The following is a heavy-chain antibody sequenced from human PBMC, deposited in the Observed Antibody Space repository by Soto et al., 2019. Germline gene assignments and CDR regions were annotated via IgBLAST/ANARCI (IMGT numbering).Heavy chain of an antibody. D-gene: IGHD6-13*01. Sequence: GGSLRLSCAASGFTVSSNYMSWVRQAPGKGLEWVSVIYSGGSTYYADSVKGRFTISSDNSKNTLYLQMNSLRAEDTAVYYCARGPDGSSWDPQGWFDPWGQGTLVTVSS. V-gene: IGHV3-53*01. J-gene: IGHJ5*02. CDR2: IYSGGST. CDR1: GFTVSSNY. CDR3: ARGPDGSSWDPQGWFDP.